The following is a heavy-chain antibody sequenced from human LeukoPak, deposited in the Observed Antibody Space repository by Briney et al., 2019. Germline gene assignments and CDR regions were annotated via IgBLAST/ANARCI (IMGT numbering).Heavy chain of an antibody. CDR1: GGSISSYY. V-gene: IGHV4-4*07. Sequence: SETLSLTCTVSGGSISSYYWSWIRQPAGKGLGWIGRIYTSGSTNYNPSLKSRVTMSVDTSKNQFSLKLSSVTAADTAVYYCAREMGYSYGSGFDYWGQGTLVTVSS. CDR2: IYTSGST. J-gene: IGHJ4*02. CDR3: AREMGYSYGSGFDY. D-gene: IGHD5-18*01.